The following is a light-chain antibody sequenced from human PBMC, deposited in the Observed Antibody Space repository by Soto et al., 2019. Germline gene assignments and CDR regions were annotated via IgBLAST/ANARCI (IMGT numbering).Light chain of an antibody. CDR1: QSVGSN. CDR2: GAS. V-gene: IGKV3-11*01. CDR3: QQRSNWPAN. Sequence: EIVMTQSPVTLPVSPGEGVTLSCRASQSVGSNLAWYQQKPGQAPRLLIYGASNRATGIPARFSGSGSGTDFTLTISNLEPEDFAVYYCQQRSNWPANFGQGTRLEI. J-gene: IGKJ5*01.